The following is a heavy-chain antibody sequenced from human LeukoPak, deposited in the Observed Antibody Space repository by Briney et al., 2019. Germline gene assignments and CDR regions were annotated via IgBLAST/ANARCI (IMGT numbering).Heavy chain of an antibody. CDR1: GYTFTDYY. D-gene: IGHD3-10*01. J-gene: IGHJ5*02. V-gene: IGHV1-2*02. CDR3: ARDWGSEHEHVGFDH. CDR2: INPDSGVT. Sequence: ASVKVSCKTSGYTFTDYYIHWVRQAPGQGLEWMGWINPDSGVTSSAQKFRGRVTMTRDTSISTAYMELSRLRSDDTAVYYCARDWGSEHEHVGFDHWGQGTLVTVSS.